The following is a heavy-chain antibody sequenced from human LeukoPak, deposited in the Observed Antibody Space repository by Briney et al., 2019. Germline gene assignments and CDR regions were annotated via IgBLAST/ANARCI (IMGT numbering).Heavy chain of an antibody. Sequence: GGSLRLSCAASGFTFSSYWMHWVRQAPGKGLVWVSRINSDGRNTNYADSVKGRFTISRDNAKNTLFLQINSLRAEDTAVYYCARPRSYEAFDIWGQGTMVTVSS. CDR3: ARPRSYEAFDI. V-gene: IGHV3-74*01. CDR1: GFTFSSYW. J-gene: IGHJ3*02. CDR2: INSDGRNT. D-gene: IGHD6-6*01.